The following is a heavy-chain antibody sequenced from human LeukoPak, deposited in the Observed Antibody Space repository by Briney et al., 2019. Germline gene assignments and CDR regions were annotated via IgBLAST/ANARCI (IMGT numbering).Heavy chain of an antibody. Sequence: PGGSLRLSCAASGFTFSSYSMNWVRQAPGKGLEWVSSIISSSSYIYYADSVKGRFTISRDNAKNSLYLQMNSLRAEDTAVYYCARSQDIVVVVAAPYYYYMDVWGKGTTVTVSS. CDR3: ARSQDIVVVVAAPYYYYMDV. V-gene: IGHV3-21*01. D-gene: IGHD2-15*01. CDR2: IISSSSYI. CDR1: GFTFSSYS. J-gene: IGHJ6*03.